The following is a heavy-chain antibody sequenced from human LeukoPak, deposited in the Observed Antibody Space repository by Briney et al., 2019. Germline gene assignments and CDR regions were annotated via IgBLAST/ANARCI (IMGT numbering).Heavy chain of an antibody. V-gene: IGHV4-31*03. J-gene: IGHJ4*02. CDR2: VYYTGST. Sequence: SETLSLTCTVSGGSISSDSYYWSWLRQRPGLGLEWIGYVYYTGSTYYNPSLRSRISLSLDTSEKQISLRLTSVTATDSAVYYCARGLYDTSGYHFDYGGQGTLLTVSS. CDR3: ARGLYDTSGYHFDY. CDR1: GGSISSDSYY. D-gene: IGHD3-22*01.